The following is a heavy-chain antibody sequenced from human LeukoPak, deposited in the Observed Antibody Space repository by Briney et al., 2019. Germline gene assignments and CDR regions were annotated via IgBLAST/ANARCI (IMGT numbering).Heavy chain of an antibody. CDR3: ARGRYCTATICGGGDAFDI. CDR1: GGSISTYY. Sequence: SETLSLTCTVSGGSISTYYWSWLRQPAGKGLEWIGRIYSSGTTNLNPSLKSRVTLSIDASKNQVSLRLSSVTAADTAVYYCARGRYCTATICGGGDAFDIWGQGTVVTVSS. D-gene: IGHD2-8*02. CDR2: IYSSGTT. V-gene: IGHV4-4*07. J-gene: IGHJ3*02.